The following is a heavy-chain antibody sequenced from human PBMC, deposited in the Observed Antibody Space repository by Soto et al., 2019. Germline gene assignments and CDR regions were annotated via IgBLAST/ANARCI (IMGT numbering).Heavy chain of an antibody. J-gene: IGHJ4*02. CDR2: IRRDGSEK. CDR3: ARDMVAAAGTHYDY. CDR1: GFTFSSYW. Sequence: DVQLVESGGGLVQPGGSLRLSCAASGFTFSSYWMSWVRQAPGKGLEWVANIRRDGSEKNYVDSVKGRFTISRDNAKNSLFLQMNSLTAEDTAVYFCARDMVAAAGTHYDYWGQGTLVTVSS. V-gene: IGHV3-7*05. D-gene: IGHD6-13*01.